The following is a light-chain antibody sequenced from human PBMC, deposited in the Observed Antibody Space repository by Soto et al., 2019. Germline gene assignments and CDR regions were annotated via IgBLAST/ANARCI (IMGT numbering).Light chain of an antibody. J-gene: IGLJ1*01. CDR3: SSYTSSRAYV. Sequence: QSALTQPASVSGSPGQSITISCIGTSSDIGPYNYVSWYQQHPDKAPKLILYEVTNRPSGASDRFSGSKSGNAAFLTISGLQAEDEADYYCSSYTSSRAYVFGIGTKLTVL. CDR2: EVT. V-gene: IGLV2-14*01. CDR1: SSDIGPYNY.